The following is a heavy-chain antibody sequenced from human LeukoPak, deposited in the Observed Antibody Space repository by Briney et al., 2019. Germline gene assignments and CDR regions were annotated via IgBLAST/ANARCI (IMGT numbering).Heavy chain of an antibody. Sequence: SETLSLTCTVSGGSISSYYWSWIRQPAGKGLEWIGRIYTSGSTNYNPSLKSRVTMSVDTSKNQFSLKLSSVTAADTAVYYCARETYYDILTGRGYYFDYWGQGTLVTVSS. CDR3: ARETYYDILTGRGYYFDY. D-gene: IGHD3-9*01. CDR2: IYTSGST. CDR1: GGSISSYY. V-gene: IGHV4-4*07. J-gene: IGHJ4*02.